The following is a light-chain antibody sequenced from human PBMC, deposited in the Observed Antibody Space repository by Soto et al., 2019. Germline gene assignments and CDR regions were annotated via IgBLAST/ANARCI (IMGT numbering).Light chain of an antibody. CDR1: QTVTNDY. CDR3: QQYGSSALT. CDR2: DAS. J-gene: IGKJ4*01. V-gene: IGKV3-20*01. Sequence: EVVLAQSPGTLSLSPGEIVTLSFSASQTVTNDYLAWYQQKDGQAPRLLIYDASTRATGISDRFSGSGSGTDFTLTIRRLEPEDFAVYYCQQYGSSALTFGGGTKVDIK.